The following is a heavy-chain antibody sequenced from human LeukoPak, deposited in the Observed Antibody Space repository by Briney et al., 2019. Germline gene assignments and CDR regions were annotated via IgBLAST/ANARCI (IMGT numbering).Heavy chain of an antibody. D-gene: IGHD5-12*01. V-gene: IGHV5-51*01. J-gene: IGHJ6*03. Sequence: GESLKISCKGSGYRFTSYWIGWVRQMLGKGLEWMGIIYPGDSDTRYSPSFQGQVTISADKSISTAYPQWSSLKASDTAMYYCATRGYSGYDWGVDYYYMDVWGKGTTVTVSS. CDR3: ATRGYSGYDWGVDYYYMDV. CDR1: GYRFTSYW. CDR2: IYPGDSDT.